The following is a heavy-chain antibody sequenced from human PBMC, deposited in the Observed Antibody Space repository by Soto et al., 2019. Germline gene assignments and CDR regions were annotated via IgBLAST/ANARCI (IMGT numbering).Heavy chain of an antibody. CDR2: IYYSGST. Sequence: SENLCPISTVFESSIGRISTSLIWIRWTSRKVMEWIGSIYYSGSTYYNPSLKSRVTMSVDTSKNQFSLSLSSVTAADTAVYYCARQKYYDVLSGYSKNWFDPWGQGTLVTVSS. V-gene: IGHV4-39*01. CDR1: ESSIGRISTS. J-gene: IGHJ5*02. D-gene: IGHD3-3*01. CDR3: ARQKYYDVLSGYSKNWFDP.